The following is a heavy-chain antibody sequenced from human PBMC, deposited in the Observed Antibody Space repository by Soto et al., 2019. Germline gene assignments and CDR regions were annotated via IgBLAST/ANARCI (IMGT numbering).Heavy chain of an antibody. CDR1: GGSISSGGYY. J-gene: IGHJ2*01. Sequence: QVQLQESGPGLVKPSQTLSLTCTVSGGSISSGGYYWSWIRQHPGKGLEWSGYIYYSGSTYYNPSLKSRVTISVDTSKNQFSLKLSSVTAADTAVYYCARDRGAQSYWYFDLWGRGTLVTVSS. CDR3: ARDRGAQSYWYFDL. D-gene: IGHD3-10*01. V-gene: IGHV4-31*03. CDR2: IYYSGST.